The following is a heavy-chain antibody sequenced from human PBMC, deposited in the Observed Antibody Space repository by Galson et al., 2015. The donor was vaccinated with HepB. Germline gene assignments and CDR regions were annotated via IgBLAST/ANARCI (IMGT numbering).Heavy chain of an antibody. CDR3: AKIKAGGASFDI. Sequence: ETLSLTCTVSGGSVSSYYWSWLRHPPGKELEWIAHIYYTGSNNYNPSLRRRATISIDRSANQFSLRLRSVTAADTAVYYCAKIKAGGASFDIWGQGTMVTVSS. V-gene: IGHV4-59*02. CDR1: GGSVSSYY. D-gene: IGHD4-17*01. J-gene: IGHJ3*02. CDR2: IYYTGSN.